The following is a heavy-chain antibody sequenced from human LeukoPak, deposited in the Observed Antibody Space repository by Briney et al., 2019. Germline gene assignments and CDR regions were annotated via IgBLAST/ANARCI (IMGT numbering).Heavy chain of an antibody. J-gene: IGHJ4*02. CDR1: GLTLSSYS. D-gene: IGHD2-2*01. Sequence: QPGRSLRLSCAASGLTLSSYSMHWVRQAPGKGLEWVAVISDDGSKKSYADSVKGRFTVSRDNSKNTLYLQMNSPRVEDTAVYYCAREGGYCSSTTCYFDSWGQGTLVTVSS. CDR2: ISDDGSKK. V-gene: IGHV3-30-3*01. CDR3: AREGGYCSSTTCYFDS.